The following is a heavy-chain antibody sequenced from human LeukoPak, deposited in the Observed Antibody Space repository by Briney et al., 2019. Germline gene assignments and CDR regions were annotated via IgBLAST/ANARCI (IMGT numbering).Heavy chain of an antibody. D-gene: IGHD6-19*01. CDR1: GFNFDDYA. Sequence: PGRSLRLSCAASGFNFDDYAMHWVRQAPGKGLEWVAGISWKSGNIGYADSVKGRFTISRDDAKNSLYLQMNSLRAEDTALYYCAKDSESNIAVAGSAGSYFDYWGQGTLVTVSS. CDR2: ISWKSGNI. V-gene: IGHV3-9*01. J-gene: IGHJ4*02. CDR3: AKDSESNIAVAGSAGSYFDY.